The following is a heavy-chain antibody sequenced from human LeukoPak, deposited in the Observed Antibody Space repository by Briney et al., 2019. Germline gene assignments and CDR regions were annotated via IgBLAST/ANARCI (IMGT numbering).Heavy chain of an antibody. Sequence: ASVTVSCKASGYTFTSYYIHWVRQAPGQALEWMGMINPSRGSTSYAQKFQGGLTMTRDTSTSTVYMELSSLRSEDTAVYYCTRGVQLERRYYNWFDPWGQGTLVTVSS. CDR1: GYTFTSYY. V-gene: IGHV1-46*01. CDR3: TRGVQLERRYYNWFDP. J-gene: IGHJ5*02. CDR2: INPSRGST. D-gene: IGHD1-1*01.